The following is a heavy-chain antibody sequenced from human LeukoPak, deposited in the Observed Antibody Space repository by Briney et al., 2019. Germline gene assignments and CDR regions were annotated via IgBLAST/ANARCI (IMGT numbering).Heavy chain of an antibody. Sequence: RGGSLRLSCAASGCTFDDYAMHGVRQAPGKGGEGVSGISWNSGSIGYADSVKGRFNISRDNAQNSLYLQMNSLRAEDTALYYCAKDYGDPPRLFQHWGQGTLVTVSS. CDR2: ISWNSGSI. D-gene: IGHD3-10*01. V-gene: IGHV3-9*01. J-gene: IGHJ1*01. CDR1: GCTFDDYA. CDR3: AKDYGDPPRLFQH.